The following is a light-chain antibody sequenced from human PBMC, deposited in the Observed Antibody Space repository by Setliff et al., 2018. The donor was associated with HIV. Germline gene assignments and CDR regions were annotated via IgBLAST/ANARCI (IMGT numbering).Light chain of an antibody. J-gene: IGLJ3*02. V-gene: IGLV7-46*02. CDR1: TGSVTSDHY. Sequence: QAVVTQEPSLTVSPGETVTLTCGSSTGSVTSDHYPYWFQQKPGQAPRTLIYDTYIKQSWTPARFSGPLLGDKAALTLLGAQPEDEAEYYCLLSYSSGRVFGGGTKVTVL. CDR2: DTY. CDR3: LLSYSSGRV.